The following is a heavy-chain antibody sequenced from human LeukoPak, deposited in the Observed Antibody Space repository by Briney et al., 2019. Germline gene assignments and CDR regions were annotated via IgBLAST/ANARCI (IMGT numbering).Heavy chain of an antibody. CDR3: GKEVERHFDLKY. J-gene: IGHJ4*02. CDR1: GFTSGIYA. Sequence: GGPLRLSCAASGFTSGIYAVSWVRQAPGKGLEWVSAFSGGGDSYYADSVKGRFTISRDNSKKILYLQMNSLRAEDTAVNYCGKEVERHFDLKYWGQGTLVTVSS. V-gene: IGHV3-23*01. CDR2: FSGGGDS.